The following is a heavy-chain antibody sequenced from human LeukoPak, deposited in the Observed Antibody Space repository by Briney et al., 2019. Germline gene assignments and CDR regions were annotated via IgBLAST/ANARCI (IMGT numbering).Heavy chain of an antibody. CDR3: AKMGSNYGSFDY. J-gene: IGHJ4*02. CDR2: ISWNSGSI. D-gene: IGHD4-11*01. Sequence: PGGSLRLSCAASGFTFDDYAMPWVRQAPGKGLEWVSGISWNSGSIGYADSVKGRFTISRDNAKNSLYLQMNSLRAEDTALYYCAKMGSNYGSFDYWGQGTLVTVSS. CDR1: GFTFDDYA. V-gene: IGHV3-9*01.